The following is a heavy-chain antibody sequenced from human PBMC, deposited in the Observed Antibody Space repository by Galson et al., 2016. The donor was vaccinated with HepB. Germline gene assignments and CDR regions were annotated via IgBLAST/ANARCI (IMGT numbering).Heavy chain of an antibody. D-gene: IGHD5-12*01. CDR2: ITSTTHGGTT. CDR3: TTWVPIVATIQDY. CDR1: GISFRNVW. J-gene: IGHJ4*02. V-gene: IGHV3-15*01. Sequence: SLRLSCAASGISFRNVWMSWVRQAPGRGLEWVGRITSTTHGGTTDYAAPVKGRLTISRDGSTNTVYLQMNSLETEDTAVYYCTTWVPIVATIQDYWGQGTLVTVSS.